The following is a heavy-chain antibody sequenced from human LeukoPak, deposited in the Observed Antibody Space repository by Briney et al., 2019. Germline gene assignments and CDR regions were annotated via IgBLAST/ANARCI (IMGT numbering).Heavy chain of an antibody. Sequence: ASVKVSCKASGYIFTTYFIHWVRQAPGQGLEWMGWINPNNGDTNYVQKFQGRVTMTRDTSISTAYMESTRLRSDDTAVYYCAREGGYDILTGYQDYWGQGTLVTVSS. J-gene: IGHJ4*02. CDR2: INPNNGDT. V-gene: IGHV1-2*02. CDR1: GYIFTTYF. D-gene: IGHD3-9*01. CDR3: AREGGYDILTGYQDY.